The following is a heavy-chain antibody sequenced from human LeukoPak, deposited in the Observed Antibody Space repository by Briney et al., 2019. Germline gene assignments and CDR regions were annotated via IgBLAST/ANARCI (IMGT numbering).Heavy chain of an antibody. CDR2: IYPGDSDT. CDR1: GYSFTSYW. D-gene: IGHD2/OR15-2a*01. CDR3: ARHKSSVSFYWFDP. Sequence: GESLKISCKGSGYSFTSYWIGWVRQMPGKGLEWMGIIYPGDSDTRYSPSFQGQVTISADKSISTACLQWSSLKASGTAMYYCARHKSSVSFYWFDPWGQGTLVTVSS. J-gene: IGHJ5*02. V-gene: IGHV5-51*01.